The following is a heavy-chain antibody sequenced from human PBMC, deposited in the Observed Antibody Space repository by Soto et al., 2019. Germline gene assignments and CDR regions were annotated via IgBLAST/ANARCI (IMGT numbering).Heavy chain of an antibody. Sequence: PAGSIGLACAASGFTLRDYVMAGIRKKTGKGLEWVSYISSSGSTIYYADSVKGRFTISRDNAKNSLYLQMNSLRAEDTAVYYCARTNWGHYYYYGMGVWGQGTTVTVSS. CDR1: GFTLRDYV. CDR3: ARTNWGHYYYYGMGV. J-gene: IGHJ6*02. D-gene: IGHD7-27*01. V-gene: IGHV3-11*01. CDR2: ISSSGSTI.